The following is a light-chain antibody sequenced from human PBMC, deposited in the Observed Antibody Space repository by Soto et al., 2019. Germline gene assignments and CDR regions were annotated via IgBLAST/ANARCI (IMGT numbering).Light chain of an antibody. CDR1: KLGNKY. V-gene: IGLV3-1*01. J-gene: IGLJ2*01. Sequence: SYELTQPPSVSVSPGQTASITCSGDKLGNKYTSWYQQKPGQSPVMVIFQNGKRPSGIPERFSGSNSGNTATLTISGTQAMDEADYYRQAWDTSTAVVFGGGTKLTVL. CDR2: QNG. CDR3: QAWDTSTAVV.